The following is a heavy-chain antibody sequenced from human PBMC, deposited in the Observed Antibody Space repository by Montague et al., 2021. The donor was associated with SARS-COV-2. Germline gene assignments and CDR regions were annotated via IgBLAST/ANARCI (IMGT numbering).Heavy chain of an antibody. CDR2: IYYSGST. Sequence: SETLSLTCTVSGGSISGYYWSWIRQSPGKGLEWIGYIYYSGSTKXNPFPESRVTVSVDRSKSQVSLKLSSVTPADTAVYYCARLLRSCSNGVCRTYYYYAMDVWGQGTTVTVSS. CDR3: ARLLRSCSNGVCRTYYYYAMDV. D-gene: IGHD2-8*01. J-gene: IGHJ6*02. CDR1: GGSISGYY. V-gene: IGHV4-59*01.